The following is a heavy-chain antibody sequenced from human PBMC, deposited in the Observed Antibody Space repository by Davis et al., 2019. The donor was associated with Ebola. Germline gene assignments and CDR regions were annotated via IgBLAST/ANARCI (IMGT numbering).Heavy chain of an antibody. D-gene: IGHD2-15*01. Sequence: GGSLRLSCAASGFTFSSYGMHWVRQAPGKGLEWVAVISYDGSTKYYADSVKGRFTISRDNSKNTLYLQMNSLRAEDTAVYYCAKALGYCSGGSCYSTGYFDYWGQGTLVTVSS. CDR1: GFTFSSYG. V-gene: IGHV3-30*18. CDR3: AKALGYCSGGSCYSTGYFDY. CDR2: ISYDGSTK. J-gene: IGHJ4*02.